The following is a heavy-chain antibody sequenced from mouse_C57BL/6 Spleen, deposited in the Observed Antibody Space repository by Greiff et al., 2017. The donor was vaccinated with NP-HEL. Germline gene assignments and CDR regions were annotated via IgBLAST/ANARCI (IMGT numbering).Heavy chain of an antibody. D-gene: IGHD1-1*01. CDR1: GFTFSDYG. CDR2: ISSGSSTI. V-gene: IGHV5-17*01. CDR3: ARPYYDASFAY. J-gene: IGHJ3*01. Sequence: EVKLVESGGGLVKPGGSLKLSCAASGFTFSDYGMHWVRQAPEKGLEWVAYISSGSSTIYYADTVKGRFTISRDNAKNTLFLQMTSLRSEDTAMYYCARPYYDASFAYWGQGTLVTVSA.